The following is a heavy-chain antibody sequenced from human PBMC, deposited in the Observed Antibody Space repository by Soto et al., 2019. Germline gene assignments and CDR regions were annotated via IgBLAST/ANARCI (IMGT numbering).Heavy chain of an antibody. V-gene: IGHV3-23*01. CDR1: GFTFSSYA. J-gene: IGHJ3*02. D-gene: IGHD2-2*02. Sequence: GGSLRLSCAASGFTFSSYAMSWVRQAPGKGLEWVSAISGSGGSKYYADSVKGRFTTSRDNSKNTLYLQMHSLRAEDTAVYYCAKDWDIVVVPAAIGAFDIWGQGTMVTVSS. CDR2: ISGSGGSK. CDR3: AKDWDIVVVPAAIGAFDI.